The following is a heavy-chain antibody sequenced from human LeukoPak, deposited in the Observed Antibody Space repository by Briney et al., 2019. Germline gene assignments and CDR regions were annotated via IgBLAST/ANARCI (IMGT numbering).Heavy chain of an antibody. D-gene: IGHD6-13*01. V-gene: IGHV3-9*01. J-gene: IGHJ3*02. CDR1: GFTFDDYA. CDR3: ARYSSRADAAFDI. Sequence: GGSLRLSCAASGFTFDDYAMHWVRQAPGKGLEWVSGISWNSGSIGYADSVKGRFTISRDNAKNSLYLKMNSLRAEDTALYYCARYSSRADAAFDIWGQGTMVTVSS. CDR2: ISWNSGSI.